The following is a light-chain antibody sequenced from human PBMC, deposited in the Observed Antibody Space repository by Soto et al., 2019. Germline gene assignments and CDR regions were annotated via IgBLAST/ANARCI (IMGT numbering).Light chain of an antibody. J-gene: IGLJ2*01. V-gene: IGLV1-40*01. CDR3: AAWDDSVRGVV. Sequence: QSVLTQPPSVSGAPGQRVTIACTGSSSNIGTSYDVHWYQQLPGAAPKLLMYSHNIRPAGVPDRFSASTSGTSASLAISGLRPEDEGDYHCAAWDDSVRGVVFGGGTKLTVL. CDR2: SHN. CDR1: SSNIGTSYD.